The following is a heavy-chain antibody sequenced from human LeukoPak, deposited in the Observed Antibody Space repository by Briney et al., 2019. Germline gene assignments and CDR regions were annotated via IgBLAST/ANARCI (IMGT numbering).Heavy chain of an antibody. D-gene: IGHD3-22*01. CDR1: GFSLSTHRLC. CDR2: IDWDDDK. CDR3: ARMVYYYDGGAFDI. Sequence: SGPTLVNPTQTLTLTCSFSGFSLSTHRLCVSWIRQPPGKALEWLALIDWDDDKYYSTSLKTRLTISKDTSKNQVVLTMTNMDPVDTATYYCARMVYYYDGGAFDIWGQGTVVTVSS. J-gene: IGHJ3*02. V-gene: IGHV2-70*01.